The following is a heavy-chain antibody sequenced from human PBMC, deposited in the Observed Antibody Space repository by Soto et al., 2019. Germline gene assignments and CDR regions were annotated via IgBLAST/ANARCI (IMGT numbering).Heavy chain of an antibody. D-gene: IGHD3-3*01. V-gene: IGHV1-69*06. CDR1: GGTFSSYA. J-gene: IGHJ4*02. Sequence: GASVKVSCKASGGTFSSYAISWVRQAPGQGLEWMGGIIPIFGTANYAQKFQGRVTITADKSTSTAYMELSSLRSEDTAVYYCARTNDFWSGYRFDYWGQGTLVTVSS. CDR3: ARTNDFWSGYRFDY. CDR2: IIPIFGTA.